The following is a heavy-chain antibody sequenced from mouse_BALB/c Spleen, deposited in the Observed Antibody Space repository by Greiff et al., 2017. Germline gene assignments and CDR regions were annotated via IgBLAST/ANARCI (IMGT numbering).Heavy chain of an antibody. Sequence: VQLQQPGAELVKPGASVKLSCKASGYTFTSYYMYWVKQRPGQGLEWIGGINPSNGGTNFNEKFKSKATLTVDKSSSTAYMQLSSLTSEDSAVYCCTRNGREGYFDYWGQGTTLTVSS. CDR1: GYTFTSYY. V-gene: IGHV1S81*02. CDR3: TRNGREGYFDY. J-gene: IGHJ2*01. CDR2: INPSNGGT.